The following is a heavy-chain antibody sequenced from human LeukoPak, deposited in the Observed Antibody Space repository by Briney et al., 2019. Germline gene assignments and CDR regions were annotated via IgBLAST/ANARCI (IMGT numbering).Heavy chain of an antibody. CDR3: AKEFPLGATRDLDY. J-gene: IGHJ4*02. CDR2: INPSSGGT. Sequence: ASVKVSCQASGYSFTASYMHWVRQAPGQGLEWLGWINPSSGGTKYAPKFQGRVTLTRDTSINTAYMELTSLRSDDTAMYYCAKEFPLGATRDLDYWGQGTLVTVSS. V-gene: IGHV1-2*02. D-gene: IGHD1-26*01. CDR1: GYSFTASY.